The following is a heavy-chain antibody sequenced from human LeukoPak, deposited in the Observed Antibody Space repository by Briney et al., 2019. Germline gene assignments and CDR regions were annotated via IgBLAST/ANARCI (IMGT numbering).Heavy chain of an antibody. J-gene: IGHJ4*02. V-gene: IGHV3-23*01. Sequence: GGSLRLSCAASGFTLSSYAMSWVRQAPGKGLEWVSAISGSGGSTYYADSVKGRFTNSRDNSKNTLYLQMNSLRAEDTAVYYCAKDIVVVPAASSGWDYFDYWGQGTLVTVSS. CDR1: GFTLSSYA. CDR2: ISGSGGST. CDR3: AKDIVVVPAASSGWDYFDY. D-gene: IGHD2-2*01.